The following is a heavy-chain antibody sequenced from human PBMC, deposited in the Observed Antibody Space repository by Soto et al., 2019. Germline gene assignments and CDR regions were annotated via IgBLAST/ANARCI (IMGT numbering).Heavy chain of an antibody. J-gene: IGHJ6*02. CDR2: ISSSGSTE. V-gene: IGHV3-48*03. Sequence: PGGSLRLSCAGSGFTLTRSAVSWVRQAPDKGLEWASYISSSGSTEYYADSVKGRFAISRDNAKNSLWLQMSSRRAEDTAVYYCARVRRGYSGYYDIDVWGQGTTVTVSS. D-gene: IGHD5-12*01. CDR1: GFTLTRSA. CDR3: ARVRRGYSGYYDIDV.